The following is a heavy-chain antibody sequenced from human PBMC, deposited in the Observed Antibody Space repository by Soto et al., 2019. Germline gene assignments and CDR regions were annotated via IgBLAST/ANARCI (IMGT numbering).Heavy chain of an antibody. CDR1: GYTFTGDY. J-gene: IGHJ6*02. D-gene: IGHD6-13*01. Sequence: ASVKVSCKGSGYTFTGDYMHWVRQAPGQGLEWMGWINPNSGGTNYAQKFQGWVTMTRDTSISTAYMELSRLRSDDTAVYYCARRLAAAGNSYYGMDVWGQGTTVTVSS. CDR2: INPNSGGT. CDR3: ARRLAAAGNSYYGMDV. V-gene: IGHV1-2*04.